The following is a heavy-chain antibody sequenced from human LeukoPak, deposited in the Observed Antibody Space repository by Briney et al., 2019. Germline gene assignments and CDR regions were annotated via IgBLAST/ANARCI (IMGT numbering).Heavy chain of an antibody. Sequence: GGSLRLSCAASGFTSSSYAMSWVRQAPGKGLEWVASINHNGNVNYYVDSVKGRFTISRDNAKNSLYLQMSNLRAEDTAVYFCARGGGLDVWGQGATVTVSS. V-gene: IGHV3-7*03. CDR1: GFTSSSYA. D-gene: IGHD3-16*01. CDR2: INHNGNVN. J-gene: IGHJ6*02. CDR3: ARGGGLDV.